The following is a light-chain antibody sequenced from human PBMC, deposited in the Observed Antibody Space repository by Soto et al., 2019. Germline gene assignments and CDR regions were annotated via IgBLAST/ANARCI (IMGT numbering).Light chain of an antibody. V-gene: IGKV1-27*01. CDR2: AAS. CDR1: QGISNY. Sequence: DIQMTQSPSSLSASVGDRVTITCRASQGISNYLAWYQQKPGKVPKLLIYAASTLQSGVPSRFSGSGSGTDFTLTISSLQPEDVATHYCQKYNSAPPWTFGQGTKVDIK. J-gene: IGKJ1*01. CDR3: QKYNSAPPWT.